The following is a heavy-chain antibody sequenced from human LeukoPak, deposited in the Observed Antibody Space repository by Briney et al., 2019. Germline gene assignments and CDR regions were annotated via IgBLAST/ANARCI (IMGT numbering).Heavy chain of an antibody. Sequence: GGSLRLSCAASGFTFSSYSMNWVRQAPGKGLEWVSSISSSSYIYYADSVMCRFTISRDNAKNSLYLQMNSLRAEDTAVYYCARDRVLDYYDSSGYYPDYWGQGTLVTVSS. CDR3: ARDRVLDYYDSSGYYPDY. CDR1: GFTFSSYS. CDR2: ISSSSYI. V-gene: IGHV3-21*01. J-gene: IGHJ4*02. D-gene: IGHD3-22*01.